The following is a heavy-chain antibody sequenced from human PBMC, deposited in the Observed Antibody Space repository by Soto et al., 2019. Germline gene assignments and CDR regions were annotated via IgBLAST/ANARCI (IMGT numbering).Heavy chain of an antibody. CDR1: GYTFTSYY. CDR3: ARDLSVGATRGGLGY. Sequence: QVQLVQSGAEVKKPGASVKVSCKASGYTFTSYYMHWVRQAPGQGLEWMGIINPSGGSTSYAQKFQGRVTMTRDTSTSTVYMELSSLRSEDTAVYYCARDLSVGATRGGLGYWGQGTLVTVSS. D-gene: IGHD1-26*01. J-gene: IGHJ4*02. CDR2: INPSGGST. V-gene: IGHV1-46*01.